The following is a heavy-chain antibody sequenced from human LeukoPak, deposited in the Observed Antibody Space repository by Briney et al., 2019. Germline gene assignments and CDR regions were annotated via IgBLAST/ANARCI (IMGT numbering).Heavy chain of an antibody. CDR2: ISGSGGST. J-gene: IGHJ6*02. CDR1: GYTFSSYA. V-gene: IGHV3-23*01. CDR3: AKDPESYYYYYGMDV. Sequence: GGSLRLSCAASGYTFSSYAMSWVRQAPGKGLEWVSAISGSGGSTYYADSVKGRFTISRDNSKNTLYLQMNSLRAEDTAVYYCAKDPESYYYYYGMDVWGQGTTVTVSS.